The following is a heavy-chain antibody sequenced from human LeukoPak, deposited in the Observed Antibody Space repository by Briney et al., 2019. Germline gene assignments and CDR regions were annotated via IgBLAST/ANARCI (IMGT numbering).Heavy chain of an antibody. CDR3: ARDAKASGYYYYYMDV. CDR1: GFTINHYA. V-gene: IGHV3-30-3*01. D-gene: IGHD6-6*01. CDR2: ISFDGNNK. Sequence: SGGSLRLSCAASGFTINHYAMYWVRQAPGKGLERVAVISFDGNNKFEADSVQGRFIVSRDNSKNTLYLEMNSLRVEDTAVYYCARDAKASGYYYYYMDVWGRGTTVIATS. J-gene: IGHJ6*03.